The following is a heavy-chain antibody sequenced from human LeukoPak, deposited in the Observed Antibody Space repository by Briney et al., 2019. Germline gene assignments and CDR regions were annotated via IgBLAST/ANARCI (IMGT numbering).Heavy chain of an antibody. CDR1: GFTFSSYS. V-gene: IGHV3-21*04. J-gene: IGHJ4*02. Sequence: GGSLRLSCAASGFTFSSYSMNWVRQAPGKGLEWVSSISSSSSYIYYADSVKGRFAISRDNAKNSLYLQMNSLRAEDTALYYCAKDLGGKYYYDSSGYWAYDYWGQGTLVTVSS. CDR3: AKDLGGKYYYDSSGYWAYDY. CDR2: ISSSSSYI. D-gene: IGHD3-22*01.